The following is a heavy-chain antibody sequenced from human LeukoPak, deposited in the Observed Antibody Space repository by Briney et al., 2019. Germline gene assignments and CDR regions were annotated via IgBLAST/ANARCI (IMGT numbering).Heavy chain of an antibody. Sequence: PGGSQTLSWAAYTLTLSYYGMHWVRPAQGEGMEWLAFIRSDGSNKYYADSVEGRFTISRDNAKNTLYLHMIGLRAEDTALYYCAKDGVHTGVVPLSLDVWGQGTTVAVS. CDR1: TLTLSYYG. CDR2: IRSDGSNK. CDR3: AKDGVHTGVVPLSLDV. J-gene: IGHJ6*02. V-gene: IGHV3-30*02. D-gene: IGHD3-10*01.